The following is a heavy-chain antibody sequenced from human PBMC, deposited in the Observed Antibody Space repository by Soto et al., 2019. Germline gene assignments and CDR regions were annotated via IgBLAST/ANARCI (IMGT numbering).Heavy chain of an antibody. CDR2: IYYSGST. CDR1: GGSISSGDYY. CDR3: ARVAGRYYYGSGSYYGDNFDY. Sequence: SETLSLTCTVSGGSISSGDYYWSWIRQPPGKGLEWIGYIYYSGSTYYNPSLKSRVTISVDTSKNQFSLKLSSVTAAETAVYYCARVAGRYYYGSGSYYGDNFDYWGQGTLVTVSS. D-gene: IGHD3-10*01. J-gene: IGHJ4*02. V-gene: IGHV4-30-4*01.